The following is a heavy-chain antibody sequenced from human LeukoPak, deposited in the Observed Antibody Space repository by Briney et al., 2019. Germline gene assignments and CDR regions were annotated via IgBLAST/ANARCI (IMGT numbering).Heavy chain of an antibody. CDR3: ARDIPYYGDYVGYFDY. Sequence: GGSLRLSCAASGFTFNNYWMTWFRQAPGKGLEWVANIKQDGTEIYYVDSVRGRFIISRDNAENSLYLQMNSLRVEDTAVYYCARDIPYYGDYVGYFDYWGQGTLVTVSS. CDR2: IKQDGTEI. V-gene: IGHV3-7*01. D-gene: IGHD4-17*01. CDR1: GFTFNNYW. J-gene: IGHJ4*02.